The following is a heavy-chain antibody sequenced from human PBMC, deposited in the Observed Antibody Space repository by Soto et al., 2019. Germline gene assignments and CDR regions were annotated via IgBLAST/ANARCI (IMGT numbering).Heavy chain of an antibody. Sequence: PSETLSLTCTVSGGSVSSGSYYWSWIRQPPGKGLEWIGYIYYSGSTNYNPSLKSRVTISVDTSKNQFSLKLSSVTAADTAVYYCARGLKAGTMVRGLIFDYWGQGTLVTVSS. D-gene: IGHD3-10*01. CDR2: IYYSGST. V-gene: IGHV4-61*01. CDR1: GGSVSSGSYY. J-gene: IGHJ4*02. CDR3: ARGLKAGTMVRGLIFDY.